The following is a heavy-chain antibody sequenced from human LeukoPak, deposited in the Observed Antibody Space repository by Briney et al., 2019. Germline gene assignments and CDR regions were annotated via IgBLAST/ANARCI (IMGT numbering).Heavy chain of an antibody. CDR2: INSDGSST. J-gene: IGHJ4*02. D-gene: IGHD2/OR15-2a*01. CDR1: GFTFSSYW. Sequence: GGSLRLSCAASGFTFSSYWMHWVRQAPGKGLVWVSRINSDGSSTSYADSVKGRFTISRDNAKNTLYLQMNSLRVKDTGVYYRARGDDYLPFDYWGQGALVTVSS. CDR3: ARGDDYLPFDY. V-gene: IGHV3-74*01.